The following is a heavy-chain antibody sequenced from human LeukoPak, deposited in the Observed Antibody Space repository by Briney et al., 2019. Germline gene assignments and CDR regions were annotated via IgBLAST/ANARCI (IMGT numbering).Heavy chain of an antibody. J-gene: IGHJ4*02. Sequence: SETLSLTCTVSGGSISSYYWSWIRQPPGEGLEWIGYIYYSGSTNYNPSLKSRVTISVDTSKNQFSLKLSSVTAADTAVYYCARVRRYSSSPREFDYWGQGTLVTVSS. CDR3: ARVRRYSSSPREFDY. V-gene: IGHV4-59*01. D-gene: IGHD6-13*01. CDR1: GGSISSYY. CDR2: IYYSGST.